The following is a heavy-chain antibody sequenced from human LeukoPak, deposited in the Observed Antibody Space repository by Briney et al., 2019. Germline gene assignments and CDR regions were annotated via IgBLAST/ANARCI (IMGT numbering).Heavy chain of an antibody. Sequence: GASVKVSCKASGYTFTSYYMHWVRQAPGQGLEWMGIINPSGGSTSYAQKFQGRVTMTRDTSTSTVYMKLSSLRSEDTAVYYCARVWTRVRRAFYIWGQGTMVTVSS. V-gene: IGHV1-46*01. CDR3: ARVWTRVRRAFYI. J-gene: IGHJ3*02. CDR2: INPSGGST. CDR1: GYTFTSYY. D-gene: IGHD3-10*01.